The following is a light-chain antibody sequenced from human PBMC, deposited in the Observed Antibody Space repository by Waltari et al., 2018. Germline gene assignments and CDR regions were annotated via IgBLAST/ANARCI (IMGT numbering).Light chain of an antibody. J-gene: IGLJ2*01. CDR1: NIGGRN. CDR3: QVWDSSTEVV. CDR2: RDF. V-gene: IGLV3-9*01. Sequence: SYELTPPLSVSVALGQTARITCGGNNIGGRNVHWYQQKPGQAPVLVIFRDFNRPSGIPARCSGSNSGNTATLIISRAEAGDEADYYCQVWDSSTEVVFGGGTKLTIL.